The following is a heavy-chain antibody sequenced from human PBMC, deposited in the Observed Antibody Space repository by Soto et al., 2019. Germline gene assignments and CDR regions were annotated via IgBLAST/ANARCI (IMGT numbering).Heavy chain of an antibody. CDR3: ARDPPDINSGFDC. J-gene: IGHJ4*02. Sequence: SQTLSLTCGICGDSVSNNGATWNWIRQSPSRGLEWLGRAYYRSRWLYDYATSVRGRISINPDTSKNQVSLQLNSVTPEDTAVYYCARDPPDINSGFDCWGQGTRVTVSS. V-gene: IGHV6-1*01. D-gene: IGHD1-26*01. CDR2: AYYRSRWLY. CDR1: GDSVSNNGAT.